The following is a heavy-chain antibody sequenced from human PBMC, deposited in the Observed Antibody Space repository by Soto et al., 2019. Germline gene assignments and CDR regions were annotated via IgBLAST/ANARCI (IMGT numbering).Heavy chain of an antibody. CDR1: GGSISSGGYY. D-gene: IGHD5-12*01. CDR3: ARKVATVNPTYYGMDV. V-gene: IGHV4-31*03. Sequence: PSETLSLTCTVSGGSISSGGYYWSWIRQHPGKGLEWIGYIYYSGSTYYNPSLKSRVTISVDTSKNQFSLKLSSVTAADTAVYYCARKVATVNPTYYGMDVWGQGTTVTVSS. CDR2: IYYSGST. J-gene: IGHJ6*02.